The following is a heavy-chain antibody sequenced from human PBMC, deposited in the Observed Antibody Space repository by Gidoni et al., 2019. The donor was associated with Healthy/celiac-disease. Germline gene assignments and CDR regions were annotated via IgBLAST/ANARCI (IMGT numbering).Heavy chain of an antibody. CDR2: INPSGGST. V-gene: IGHV1-46*01. D-gene: IGHD2-2*01. CDR1: GYTFTSYY. CDR3: ARGGSIVVVPAATPDY. J-gene: IGHJ4*02. Sequence: QVQLVQSGAEVKKPGASVKGSCKAPGYTFTSYYMHWVRQAPGQGLEWMGIINPSGGSTSYAQKFQGRVTMTRDTSTRTVYMELSSLRSEDTAVYYCARGGSIVVVPAATPDYWGQGTLVTVSS.